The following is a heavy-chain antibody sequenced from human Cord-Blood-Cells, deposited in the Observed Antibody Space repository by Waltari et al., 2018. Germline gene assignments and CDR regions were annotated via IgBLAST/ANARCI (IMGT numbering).Heavy chain of an antibody. D-gene: IGHD7-27*01. Sequence: QVQLQESGPGLVKPSETLSLTCSVSGGSISSYYWSWIRQPAEKGREWIGRIYTSGSTNYTPPLKSRATMSVDTSKTPFSLKLSAVTAADTAVYYCARDSLLTGDIRACDIWGQGTMVTVSS. CDR2: IYTSGST. J-gene: IGHJ3*02. CDR3: ARDSLLTGDIRACDI. V-gene: IGHV4-4*07. CDR1: GGSISSYY.